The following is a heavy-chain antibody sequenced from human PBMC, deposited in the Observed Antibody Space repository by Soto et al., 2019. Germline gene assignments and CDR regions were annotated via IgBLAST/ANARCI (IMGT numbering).Heavy chain of an antibody. V-gene: IGHV1-69*13. D-gene: IGHD2-15*01. Sequence: ASVKVSCKASGYTFTGYYMHWVRQAPGQGVEWMGGIIPIFGTANYAQKFQGRVTITADESTSTAYMELSSLRSEDTAAYYCAREGCSGGCCQFDPWGQGTLVTVSS. CDR2: IIPIFGTA. CDR1: GYTFTGYY. CDR3: AREGCSGGCCQFDP. J-gene: IGHJ5*02.